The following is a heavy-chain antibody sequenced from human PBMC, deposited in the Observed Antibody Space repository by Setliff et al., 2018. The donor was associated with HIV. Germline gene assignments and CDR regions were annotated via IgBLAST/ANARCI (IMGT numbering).Heavy chain of an antibody. Sequence: PGESLKISCKSSGYVFTNYWIGWVRQMPGKGLEWMGIISPDDSDTRYSPSFQGQVTISVDKSTSTAYLQWSSLKASDSAIYYCARTASSKWEMWYLDLWGRGTLVTVSS. D-gene: IGHD4-4*01. CDR2: ISPDDSDT. CDR1: GYVFTNYW. V-gene: IGHV5-51*01. J-gene: IGHJ2*01. CDR3: ARTASSKWEMWYLDL.